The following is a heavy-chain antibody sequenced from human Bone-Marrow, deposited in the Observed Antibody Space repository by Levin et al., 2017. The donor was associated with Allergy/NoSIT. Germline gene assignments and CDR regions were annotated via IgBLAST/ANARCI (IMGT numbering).Heavy chain of an antibody. V-gene: IGHV1-2*02. CDR2: LNPNTGGT. J-gene: IGHJ5*02. CDR3: ARETIAAPPYNWFDT. CDR1: GFTFTIYD. Sequence: GESLKISCKASGFTFTIYDIHWVRQAPGQGLEWVGWLNPNTGGTDSAQKFMGRVTMTRDTSTTTAFMELTRLRPDDTAIYYCARETIAAPPYNWFDTWGQGALVTVSS. D-gene: IGHD6-13*01.